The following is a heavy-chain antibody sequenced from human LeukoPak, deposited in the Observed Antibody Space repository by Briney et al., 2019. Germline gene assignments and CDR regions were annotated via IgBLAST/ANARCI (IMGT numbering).Heavy chain of an antibody. CDR1: GGSFSGYY. CDR3: ARGGYSSSWYRLNWFDP. V-gene: IGHV4-34*01. J-gene: IGHJ5*02. Sequence: SETLSLTCAVYGGSFSGYYWSWIRQPPGKGLEWIGEINHSGSTNSNPALKIKVTLSVDTYKTQFSLKLSSVTAADTAVYYCARGGYSSSWYRLNWFDPWGQGTLVTVSS. D-gene: IGHD6-13*01. CDR2: INHSGST.